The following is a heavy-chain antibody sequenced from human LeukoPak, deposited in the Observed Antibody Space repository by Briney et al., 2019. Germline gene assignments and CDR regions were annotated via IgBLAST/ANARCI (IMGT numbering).Heavy chain of an antibody. CDR2: INPNSGGT. CDR3: ATSYDFWSGYYR. J-gene: IGHJ4*02. D-gene: IGHD3-3*01. CDR1: GYTFTGYY. Sequence: ASVKVSCKASGYTFTGYYMHWVLQAPGQGLEWMGWINPNSGGTNYAQKFQGRVTMTRDTSISTAYMELSRLRSDDTAAYYCATSYDFWSGYYRWGQGTLVTVSS. V-gene: IGHV1-2*02.